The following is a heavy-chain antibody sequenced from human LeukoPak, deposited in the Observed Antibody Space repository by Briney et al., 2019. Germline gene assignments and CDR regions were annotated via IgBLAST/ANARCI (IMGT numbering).Heavy chain of an antibody. V-gene: IGHV3-23*01. CDR1: GFTFSSYA. CDR2: ISGIGVST. Sequence: GGSLRLSCAASGFTFSSYAMSWVRQAPGKGLEGVSAISGIGVSTYYADSVKGRFTISRDNSKNTLYLQMNSLRAEDTAVYYCAKRFRRSPVVVVAATYNWFDPWGQGTLVTVSS. CDR3: AKRFRRSPVVVVAATYNWFDP. D-gene: IGHD2-15*01. J-gene: IGHJ5*02.